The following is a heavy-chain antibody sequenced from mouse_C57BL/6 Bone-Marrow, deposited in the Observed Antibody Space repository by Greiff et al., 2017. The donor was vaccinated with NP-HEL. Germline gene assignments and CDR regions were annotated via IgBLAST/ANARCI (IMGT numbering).Heavy chain of an antibody. CDR1: GFNIKDDY. CDR2: IDPENGDT. D-gene: IGHD5-1*01. Sequence: VQLQQSGAELVRPGASVKLSCTASGFNIKDDYMHWVKQRPEQGLEWIGWIDPENGDTEYASKFQGKATITADTSSNTAYLQLSSLTSEATAVYYSTTTDLRFAYWGQGTLVTVSA. V-gene: IGHV14-4*01. CDR3: TTTDLRFAY. J-gene: IGHJ3*01.